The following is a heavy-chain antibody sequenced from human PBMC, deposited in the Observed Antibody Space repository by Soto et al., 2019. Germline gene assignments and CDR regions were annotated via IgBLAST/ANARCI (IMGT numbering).Heavy chain of an antibody. CDR2: ISYDGSNK. CDR1: GFTFSSYA. J-gene: IGHJ6*03. CDR3: AGSPTSYGSGSYFNYYYYMDV. V-gene: IGHV3-30-3*01. D-gene: IGHD3-10*01. Sequence: GGSLRLSCAASGFTFSSYAMHWVRQAPGKGLEWVAVISYDGSNKYYADSVKGRFTISRDNSKNTLYLQMNSLRAEDTAVYYCAGSPTSYGSGSYFNYYYYMDVWGKGTTVTVSS.